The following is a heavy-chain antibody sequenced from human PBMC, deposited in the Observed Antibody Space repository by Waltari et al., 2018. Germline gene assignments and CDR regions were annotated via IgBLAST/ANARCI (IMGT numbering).Heavy chain of an antibody. D-gene: IGHD6-13*01. V-gene: IGHV1-69*04. CDR1: GGTFSSYA. J-gene: IGHJ5*02. CDR3: ARDKVVAAAGTGWFDP. Sequence: QVQLVQSGAEVKKPGSSVKVSCKASGGTFSSYAISWVRQAPGQGLEWMGGIIPILGIANYAQKFQGRVTITADESTSTAYMELSSLRSVDTAVYYCARDKVVAAAGTGWFDPWGQGTLVTVSS. CDR2: IIPILGIA.